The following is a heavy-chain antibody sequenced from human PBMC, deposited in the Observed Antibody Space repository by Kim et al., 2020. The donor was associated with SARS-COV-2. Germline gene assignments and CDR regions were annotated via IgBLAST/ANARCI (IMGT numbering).Heavy chain of an antibody. V-gene: IGHV3-53*01. CDR1: GFTVSSHY. CDR2: VYSGGST. D-gene: IGHD3-10*01. CDR3: AREGYYGGYGMDV. Sequence: GGSLRLSCAASGFTVSSHYMSWVRQAPGKGLEWVSVVYSGGSTYYAGSVKGRITISRDNSNNTLYLQMDSLRAEDTAVYYCAREGYYGGYGMDVWGQGTT. J-gene: IGHJ6*02.